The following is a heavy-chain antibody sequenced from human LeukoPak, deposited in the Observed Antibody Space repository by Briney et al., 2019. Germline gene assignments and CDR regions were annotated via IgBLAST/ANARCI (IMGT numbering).Heavy chain of an antibody. CDR1: GFTFSSYA. D-gene: IGHD6-13*01. J-gene: IGHJ4*02. V-gene: IGHV3-23*01. CDR3: AKDGDSSSSSDY. CDR2: ISGSGGST. Sequence: GGFLRLSCAASGFTFSSYAMSWVRQAPGKGLEWVSAISGSGGSTYYADSVKGRFTISRDNSKNTLYLQMNSLRAEDTAVYYCAKDGDSSSSSDYWGQGTLVTVSS.